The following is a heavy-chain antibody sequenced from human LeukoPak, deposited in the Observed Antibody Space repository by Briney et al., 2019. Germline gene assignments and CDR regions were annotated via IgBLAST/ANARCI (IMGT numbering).Heavy chain of an antibody. Sequence: SGGSLRLSCAASGFPLSSYSINGVRQAPGKGLEWVSYISSSGSAIYYVDSVKGRFTVSRDNAKNSLFLQMNSPRAEDTAVYYCVRVKGSYFDYWGQGALVTVSS. J-gene: IGHJ4*02. CDR1: GFPLSSYS. CDR3: VRVKGSYFDY. V-gene: IGHV3-48*01. D-gene: IGHD2-15*01. CDR2: ISSSGSAI.